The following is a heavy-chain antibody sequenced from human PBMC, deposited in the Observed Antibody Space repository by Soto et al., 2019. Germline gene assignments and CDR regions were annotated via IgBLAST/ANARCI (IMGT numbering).Heavy chain of an antibody. CDR1: GDSVSSNSAA. Sequence: PSPTLSLPCAISGDSVSSNSAAWNWIRQSPSRGLEWLGRTYYRSKWYNDYAVSVKSRITINPDTSKNQFSLQLNSVTPEDTAVYYCARGGGWPRIFDYWGQGTLVTVSS. V-gene: IGHV6-1*01. J-gene: IGHJ4*02. D-gene: IGHD6-19*01. CDR2: TYYRSKWYN. CDR3: ARGGGWPRIFDY.